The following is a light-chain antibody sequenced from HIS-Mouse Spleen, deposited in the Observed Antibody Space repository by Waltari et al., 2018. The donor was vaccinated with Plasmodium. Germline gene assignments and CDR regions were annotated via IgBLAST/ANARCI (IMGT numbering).Light chain of an antibody. CDR2: EVS. Sequence: QSALTPHPSASGSPGQPVTISCTGTSSDVGGFNYSSWYQQQPSKAPKSMISEVSKPPSGVPYRFSGSKSGNTASLTVSGLQAEDEADYYCSSYAGSNNLVFGGGTKLTVL. CDR1: SSDVGGFNY. CDR3: SSYAGSNNLV. V-gene: IGLV2-8*01. J-gene: IGLJ2*01.